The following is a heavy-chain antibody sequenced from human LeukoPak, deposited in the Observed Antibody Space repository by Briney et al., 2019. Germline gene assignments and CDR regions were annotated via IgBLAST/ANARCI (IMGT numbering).Heavy chain of an antibody. CDR1: GFTFSIYW. J-gene: IGHJ4*02. CDR2: INSDGSVT. Sequence: PGGSLRLSCEASGFTFSIYWMRWVRQAPGKGLVGVSRINSDGSVTDYADSLKGRFTISRDSAKNALFLQMNSLRVKVTVVYCCGSLLRVWGQGSLVTVSS. V-gene: IGHV3-74*01. D-gene: IGHD3-10*01. CDR3: GSLLRV.